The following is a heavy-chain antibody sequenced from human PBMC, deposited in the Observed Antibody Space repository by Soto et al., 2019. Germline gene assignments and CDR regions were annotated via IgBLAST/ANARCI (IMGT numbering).Heavy chain of an antibody. CDR3: ARGGVAARKGRWFDP. CDR1: GGSISSYY. J-gene: IGHJ5*02. Sequence: QVQLQESGPGLVKTSGTLSLTCTVSGGSISSYYWGWIRQPPGKGLECIGYIQYSGSTNYNPSLSIRVPISVDTPKIQFSRKVNSMIAADTARYYGARGGVAARKGRWFDPGSQGTMVTVSS. V-gene: IGHV4-59*01. D-gene: IGHD6-25*01. CDR2: IQYSGST.